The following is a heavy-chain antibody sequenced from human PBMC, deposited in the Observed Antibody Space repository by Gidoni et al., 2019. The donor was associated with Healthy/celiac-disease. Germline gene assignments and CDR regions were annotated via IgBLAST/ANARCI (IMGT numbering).Heavy chain of an antibody. V-gene: IGHV3-21*01. CDR1: GFTFSSYS. CDR2: ISSSSSYI. J-gene: IGHJ6*02. CDR3: SRDKGSGYYDGMDV. Sequence: EVQVVVSGGGLVNPGGSLTLLCAASGFTFSSYSMNWGRQPPGKGLGWVSSISSSSSYIYYADSVKGRFTISRDKAKNTLYLQMNSMRAEDTAVYYCSRDKGSGYYDGMDVWGQETTVTVSS. D-gene: IGHD6-19*01.